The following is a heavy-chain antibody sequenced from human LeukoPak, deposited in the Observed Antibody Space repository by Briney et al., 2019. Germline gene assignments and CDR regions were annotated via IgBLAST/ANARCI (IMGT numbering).Heavy chain of an antibody. CDR2: ILSSSETI. CDR3: TTSWDY. J-gene: IGHJ4*02. V-gene: IGHV3-48*04. CDR1: GYSFSTYN. Sequence: PGGSLRLSCAASGYSFSTYNMNWVRQAPGKGLEWVPYILSSSETIYYADSVKGRFTISRDNAKNSLYLQMNSLRAEDTAMYYCTTSWDYWGQGTLVTVSS.